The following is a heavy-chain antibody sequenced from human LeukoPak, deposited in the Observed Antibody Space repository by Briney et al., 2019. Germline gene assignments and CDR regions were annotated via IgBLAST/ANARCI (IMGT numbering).Heavy chain of an antibody. CDR1: GFTFSRNG. D-gene: IGHD6-19*01. CDR3: AGGLKWLSFDS. V-gene: IGHV3-30*12. Sequence: PGGSLRLSCAASGFTFSRNGMSWVRQAPGKGLEWVALIYYDGSNKYYVDSVKGRFTISRDNSKNMLYLQMNSLRAEDTAVYYCAGGLKWLSFDSWGQGTLVTVSS. J-gene: IGHJ4*02. CDR2: IYYDGSNK.